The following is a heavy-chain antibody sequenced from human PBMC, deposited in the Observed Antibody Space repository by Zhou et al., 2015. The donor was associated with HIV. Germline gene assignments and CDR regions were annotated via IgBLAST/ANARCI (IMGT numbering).Heavy chain of an antibody. CDR2: ISVYNGHT. CDR1: GDAFSSYT. V-gene: IGHV1-18*01. CDR3: ARGVDYYDSGSYYTFYFDY. Sequence: QVQLVQSGVEVKKPGASVKVSCKASGDAFSSYTINWVRQAPGQRLEWMGWISVYNGHTNYAQKFQDRVTMTTDTSTSTAYMELRSLRSDDTAVYHCARGVDYYDSGSYYTFYFDYWGQGTLVTVSS. D-gene: IGHD3-22*01. J-gene: IGHJ4*02.